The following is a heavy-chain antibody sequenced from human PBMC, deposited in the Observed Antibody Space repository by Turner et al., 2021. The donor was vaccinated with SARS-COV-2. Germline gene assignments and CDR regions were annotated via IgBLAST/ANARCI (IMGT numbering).Heavy chain of an antibody. D-gene: IGHD1-26*01. CDR1: GYIFTNYY. J-gene: IGHJ4*02. CDR3: ARGDVVGADFDF. Sequence: QVQLLQSGAEVKKPGASVKVSCKASGYIFTNYYMHWVRQAPGQGLEWMGIINGRGDVTGYAEQFQGRVTMTTDTSTRTVYMKVKSLRSDDTAVYFCARGDVVGADFDFWGQGTLVTVSP. V-gene: IGHV1-46*03. CDR2: INGRGDVT.